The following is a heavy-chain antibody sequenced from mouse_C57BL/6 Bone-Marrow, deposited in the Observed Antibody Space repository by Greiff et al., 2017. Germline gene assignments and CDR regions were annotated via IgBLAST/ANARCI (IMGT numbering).Heavy chain of an antibody. D-gene: IGHD2-3*01. CDR2: SRNKANDYTT. J-gene: IGHJ1*03. V-gene: IGHV7-1*01. CDR1: GFTFSDFY. CDR3: ARTFYDGYYGGYWYFDV. Sequence: EVQVVESGGGLVQSGRSLRLSCATSGFTFSDFYMEWVRQAPGKGLEWIAASRNKANDYTTEYSASVKGRFIVSRDTSQSILYLQMNALRAEDTAIYYCARTFYDGYYGGYWYFDVWGTGTTVTVSS.